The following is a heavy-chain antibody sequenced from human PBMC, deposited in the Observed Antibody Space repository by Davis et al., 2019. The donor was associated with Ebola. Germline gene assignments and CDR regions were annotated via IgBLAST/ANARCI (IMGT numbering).Heavy chain of an antibody. CDR1: GFVFSNYV. CDR3: AKDAWSDQDYNDNYFDH. Sequence: GGSLRLSCAASGFVFSNYVMSWVRRAPGKGLEWVSTLGTSADTYYADSVKGRFTISRDNAKNTLYLQMNSLRAEDTAVYYCAKDAWSDQDYNDNYFDHWGQGALVTVSS. V-gene: IGHV3-23*01. J-gene: IGHJ4*02. CDR2: LGTSADT. D-gene: IGHD3-16*01.